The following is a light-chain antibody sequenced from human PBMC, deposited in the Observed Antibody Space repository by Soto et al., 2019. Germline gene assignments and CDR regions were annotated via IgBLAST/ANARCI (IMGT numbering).Light chain of an antibody. CDR1: QTINNY. CDR3: QKSDSTPWT. V-gene: IGKV1-39*01. CDR2: SAS. J-gene: IGKJ1*01. Sequence: DIQMTQSPSSLSASVGDSATTTCGTSQTINNYLNWYQQKPGKAPKLLVYSASNLQSGVPSRFSGSGSGTNFTLTISDLQPEDFTTYYCQKSDSTPWTFGQGTKVDIK.